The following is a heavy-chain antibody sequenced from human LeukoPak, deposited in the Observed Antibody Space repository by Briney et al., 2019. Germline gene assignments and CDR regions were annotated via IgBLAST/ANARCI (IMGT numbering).Heavy chain of an antibody. CDR3: ARLVPPGGGDCTGSNCHTVYYFDY. Sequence: KSSETLSLTCPVSGGSITSSSSYWGWIRQPPGKGLEWIVTIYYSVTTYYNPSLKSRVTISIDAAKNQFSLMLTSVTAADTAVYYCARLVPPGGGDCTGSNCHTVYYFDYWGQGTLVTVSS. D-gene: IGHD2-15*01. CDR2: IYYSVTT. J-gene: IGHJ4*02. V-gene: IGHV4-39*01. CDR1: GGSITSSSSY.